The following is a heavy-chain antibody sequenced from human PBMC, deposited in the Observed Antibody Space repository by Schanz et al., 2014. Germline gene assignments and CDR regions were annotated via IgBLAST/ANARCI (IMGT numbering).Heavy chain of an antibody. CDR3: ARGEMVATITWFFDY. J-gene: IGHJ4*02. V-gene: IGHV4-4*02. CDR1: GVAITSTNW. D-gene: IGHD5-12*01. Sequence: QVQLQESGPGLVKPSGTLSLTCAVSGVAITSTNWWHWVRQSPGKGLEWIGEIIHDGRTNYNPSLGSRVTISLDRSENQFSLELRSVAAADTAVYYCARGEMVATITWFFDYWGQGTLVTVSS. CDR2: IIHDGRT.